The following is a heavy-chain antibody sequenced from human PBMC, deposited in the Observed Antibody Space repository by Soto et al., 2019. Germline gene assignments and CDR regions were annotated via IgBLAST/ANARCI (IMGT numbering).Heavy chain of an antibody. J-gene: IGHJ6*02. CDR1: GYTFTSYG. CDR2: ISAYNGNT. Sequence: QVQLVQSGAEVKKPGASVKVSCKASGYTFTSYGISWVRQAPGQGLEWMGWISAYNGNTNYAQKLQGRVTMTTDTSTSTAYMELRSLRADVTAVYYCARDAGGYDFWSGEDYYYYYGMDVWGQGTTVTVSS. V-gene: IGHV1-18*04. D-gene: IGHD3-3*01. CDR3: ARDAGGYDFWSGEDYYYYYGMDV.